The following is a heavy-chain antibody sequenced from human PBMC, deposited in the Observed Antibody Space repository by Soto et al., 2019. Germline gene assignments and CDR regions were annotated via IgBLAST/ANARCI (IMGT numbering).Heavy chain of an antibody. CDR1: GFTFSSYA. CDR3: ARDGEGYCSGDSCFSIDY. Sequence: QVQLVESGGGVVQPGRSLRLSCAASGFTFSSYAMHWVRQAPGKGLEWVAVISYDGSNKYYADSVKGRFTITRANSKNTPYLQMNSLRAEDSAVYYCARDGEGYCSGDSCFSIDYWGQGTLVTVSS. V-gene: IGHV3-30-3*01. D-gene: IGHD2-15*01. J-gene: IGHJ4*02. CDR2: ISYDGSNK.